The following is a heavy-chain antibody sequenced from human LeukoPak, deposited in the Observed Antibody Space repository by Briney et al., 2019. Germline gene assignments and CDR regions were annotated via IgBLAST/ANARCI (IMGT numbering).Heavy chain of an antibody. CDR2: IIPIFGTA. J-gene: IGHJ6*02. CDR3: AKELALPNYDFWSGYYTAAYYYGMDV. V-gene: IGHV1-69*13. CDR1: GGTFSSYA. D-gene: IGHD3-3*01. Sequence: SVTVSCTASGGTFSSYAISWVRQAPGQGLEWMGGIIPIFGTANYAQKFQGRVTITADESTSTAYMELSSLRAEDTAVYYCAKELALPNYDFWSGYYTAAYYYGMDVWGQGTTVTVSS.